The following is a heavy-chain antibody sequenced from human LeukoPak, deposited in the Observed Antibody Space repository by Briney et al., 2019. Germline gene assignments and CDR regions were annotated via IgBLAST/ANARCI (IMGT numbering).Heavy chain of an antibody. J-gene: IGHJ5*02. V-gene: IGHV1-69*13. CDR1: GGTFSSYA. D-gene: IGHD6-13*01. CDR2: TIPIFGTA. CDR3: ARYIAAAGINWFDP. Sequence: ASVKVSCKASGGTFSSYAISWVRQAPGQGLEWMGGTIPIFGTANYAQKFQGRVTITADESTSTAYMELSSLRSEDTAVYYCARYIAAAGINWFDPWGQGTLVTVSS.